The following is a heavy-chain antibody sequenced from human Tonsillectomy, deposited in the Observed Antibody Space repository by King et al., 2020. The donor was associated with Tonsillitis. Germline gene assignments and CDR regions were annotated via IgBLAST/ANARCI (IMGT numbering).Heavy chain of an antibody. CDR1: GGSISSSSYY. D-gene: IGHD5/OR15-5a*01. Sequence: QLQESGPGLVKPSETLSLTCTVSGGSISSSSYYWGWIRQPPGKGLEWIGSIYYSGSTYYNPSLKSRVTISVDTSKNQFSLKLSSVTAADTAVYYCARLGSCLGFDPWGQGTLVTVSS. J-gene: IGHJ5*02. CDR2: IYYSGST. CDR3: ARLGSCLGFDP. V-gene: IGHV4-39*07.